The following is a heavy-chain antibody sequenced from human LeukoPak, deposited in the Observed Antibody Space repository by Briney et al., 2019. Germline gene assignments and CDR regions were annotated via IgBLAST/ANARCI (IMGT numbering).Heavy chain of an antibody. D-gene: IGHD5-18*01. V-gene: IGHV4-34*01. Sequence: SSETLSLTCAVYGGSFSGYYWSWIRQPPGKGLEWIGEINHSGSTNYNPSLKSRVTISVDTSKNQFSLKLSSMTAADTAVYYCARGLAMVIGAWVDYWGQGTLVTVSS. CDR2: INHSGST. CDR3: ARGLAMVIGAWVDY. J-gene: IGHJ4*02. CDR1: GGSFSGYY.